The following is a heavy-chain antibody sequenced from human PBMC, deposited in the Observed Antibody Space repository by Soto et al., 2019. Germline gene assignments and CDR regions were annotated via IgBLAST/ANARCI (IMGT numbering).Heavy chain of an antibody. D-gene: IGHD6-19*01. CDR1: GFTFSSYG. CDR2: ISNDGSYK. Sequence: QVELVESGGGVVQPGRSLRLSCAASGFTFSSYGMHWVRQAPGKGLEWVAVISNDGSYKYYADSVKGRFTISRDNSKNTVYVQMNSLRADDTAVYYCAKEGSSGWYGDYWGQGTLVTVSS. J-gene: IGHJ4*02. CDR3: AKEGSSGWYGDY. V-gene: IGHV3-30*18.